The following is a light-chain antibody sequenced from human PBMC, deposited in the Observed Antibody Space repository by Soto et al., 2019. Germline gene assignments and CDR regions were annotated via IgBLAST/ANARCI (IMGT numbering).Light chain of an antibody. V-gene: IGKV3-20*01. Sequence: EIVLTQSPGTLSLSPGERATLSCRASQSVNSNYLAWYQQKPGQGPRLLMYGASSRATGIPDRFSGSGSVTDFTLTISRLEPEDFAVYYCQHYDNSPRTFGQGTKVEIK. CDR3: QHYDNSPRT. J-gene: IGKJ1*01. CDR1: QSVNSNY. CDR2: GAS.